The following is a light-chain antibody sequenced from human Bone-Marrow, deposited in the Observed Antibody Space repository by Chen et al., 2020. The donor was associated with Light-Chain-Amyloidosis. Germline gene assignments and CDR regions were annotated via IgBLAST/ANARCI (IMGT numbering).Light chain of an antibody. CDR2: EDS. J-gene: IGLJ3*02. CDR3: QVWDRSSDRPV. CDR1: NSGSTS. V-gene: IGLV3-21*02. Sequence: SYVLTQPSSVSVAPGQTATIACGGNNSGSTSVHWYQPTPGQAPLLVVYEDSDRPSGIPERLSGSNSGNTATLTISRVEAGDEADYYCQVWDRSSDRPVFGGGTKLTVL.